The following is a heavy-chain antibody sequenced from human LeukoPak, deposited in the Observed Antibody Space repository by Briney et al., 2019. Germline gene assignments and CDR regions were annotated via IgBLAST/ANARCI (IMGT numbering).Heavy chain of an antibody. CDR2: INPNDGSI. CDR1: GYTFTSYY. Sequence: ASVKVSCKASGYTFTSYYMNWVRQAPGQGLEGMGIINPNDGSITYAQRFQGRVAMTRDTSTSTVYMALSSLRSEDTAVYYCARLLNYYDSTGYYLYYFDSWGQGTLVTVSS. J-gene: IGHJ4*02. CDR3: ARLLNYYDSTGYYLYYFDS. V-gene: IGHV1-46*01. D-gene: IGHD3-22*01.